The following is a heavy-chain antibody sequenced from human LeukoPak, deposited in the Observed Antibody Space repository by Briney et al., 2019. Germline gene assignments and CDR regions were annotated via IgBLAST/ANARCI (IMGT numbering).Heavy chain of an antibody. CDR1: GGSFSGYY. J-gene: IGHJ6*03. CDR3: ARAQRYYYYMDV. CDR2: INHSGST. Sequence: PSETLSLTCAVYGGSFSGYYWSWIRQPPGKGLEWIGEINHSGSTNYNPSLKSRVTISVDTSKNQFSLKLSSVTAPDTAVYYCARAQRYYYYMDVWGKGTTVTISS. V-gene: IGHV4-34*01.